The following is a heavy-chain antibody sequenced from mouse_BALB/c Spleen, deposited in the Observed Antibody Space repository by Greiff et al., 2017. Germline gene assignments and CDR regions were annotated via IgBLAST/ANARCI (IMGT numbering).Heavy chain of an antibody. V-gene: IGHV14-1*02. CDR1: GFNINDYY. CDR2: IDPENGNT. Sequence: VQLQQSGAELVRPGALVTLSCKASGFNINDYYMHWVKQRPEQGLEWIGWIDPENGNTIYDPKFQGKASITADASSNTAYLQLSSLTSEDTAVYYCAPCNYGSSWFAYWGQGTLVTVSA. D-gene: IGHD1-1*01. CDR3: APCNYGSSWFAY. J-gene: IGHJ3*01.